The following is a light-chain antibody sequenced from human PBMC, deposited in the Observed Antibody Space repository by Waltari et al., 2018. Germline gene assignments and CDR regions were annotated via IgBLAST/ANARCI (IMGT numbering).Light chain of an antibody. CDR2: DVT. V-gene: IGLV2-11*01. CDR1: NSDIGEYKY. CDR3: CSYAGRYTNYV. J-gene: IGLJ1*01. Sequence: QSALTQPRSVSGSPGQTVTISCTGTNSDIGEYKYVSWFQLHPGKAPKLIIYDVTERPSGVPDRFSGSKSDNKASLTISGLQADDEADYYCCSYAGRYTNYVFGSGTKVTVL.